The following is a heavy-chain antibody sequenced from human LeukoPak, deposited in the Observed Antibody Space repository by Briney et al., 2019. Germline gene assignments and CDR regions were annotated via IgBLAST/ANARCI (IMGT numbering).Heavy chain of an antibody. CDR1: GGTFSSYA. CDR3: ATMLQGVHTYFGS. V-gene: IGHV1-69*04. CDR2: IIPILGIA. J-gene: IGHJ4*02. Sequence: SVKVSCKASGGTFSSYAISWVRQAPGQGLEWMGRIIPILGIANYAQKFQGRVTITADKSTSTAYMELSSLRSEDTAVYYCATMLQGVHTYFGSWGQGNLVAVSS. D-gene: IGHD3-10*01.